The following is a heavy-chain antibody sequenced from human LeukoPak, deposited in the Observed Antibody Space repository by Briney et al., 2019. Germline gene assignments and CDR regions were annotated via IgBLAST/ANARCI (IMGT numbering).Heavy chain of an antibody. CDR1: GYTFTSYG. CDR2: IIPIFGRA. CDR3: ARSPDILTGETFDY. Sequence: ASVKVSCKASGYTFTSYGISWVRQAPGQGLEWMEGIIPIFGRANYAQKVQGRVTTTADESTRTPYMELSSLGSEDPAVYSCARSPDILTGETFDYWGQGTLVTVSS. D-gene: IGHD3-9*01. V-gene: IGHV1-69*13. J-gene: IGHJ4*02.